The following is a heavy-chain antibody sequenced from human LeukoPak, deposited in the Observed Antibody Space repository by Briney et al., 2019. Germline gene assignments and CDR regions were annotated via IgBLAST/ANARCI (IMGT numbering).Heavy chain of an antibody. J-gene: IGHJ6*02. CDR3: VRVVDCSSTSCYSGYYYYGMDV. CDR1: GGSISSYY. D-gene: IGHD2-2*01. CDR2: IYYSGST. Sequence: TASETLSLTCTVSGGSISSYYWSWIRQPPGKGLEWIGYIYYSGSTSYNPSLKSRVTISVDTSKNQFSLKLSSVTAADTAVYYCVRVVDCSSTSCYSGYYYYGMDVWGQGTTVTVSS. V-gene: IGHV4-59*01.